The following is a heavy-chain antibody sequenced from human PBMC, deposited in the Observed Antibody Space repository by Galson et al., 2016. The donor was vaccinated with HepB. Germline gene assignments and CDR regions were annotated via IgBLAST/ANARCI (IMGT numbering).Heavy chain of an antibody. CDR3: AREKTTVTSDSYNGLDV. CDR2: LNPDSGAR. D-gene: IGHD4-17*01. V-gene: IGHV1-2*02. CDR1: GYTFRDYY. J-gene: IGHJ6*01. Sequence: SVKVSCKASGYTFRDYYIHWVRQAPGQGLEWMGWLNPDSGARNFAQKFRGRVTMTRDTSITTAYLEMDKRISDDTAVYFCAREKTTVTSDSYNGLDVWGKGTMVSVFS.